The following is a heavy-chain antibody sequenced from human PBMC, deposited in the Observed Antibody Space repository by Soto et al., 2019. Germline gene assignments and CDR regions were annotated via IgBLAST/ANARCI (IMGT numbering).Heavy chain of an antibody. CDR1: GGTFSSYA. D-gene: IGHD7-27*01. V-gene: IGHV1-69*13. J-gene: IGHJ6*02. Sequence: SVKVSCKASGGTFSSYAISWVRQAPGQGLEWMGGIIPIFGTANYAQKFQGRVTITADESTSTAYMELSSLRSEDTAVYYCARAGRFGMGNYYYYYYGMDVWGQGTTVTVSS. CDR3: ARAGRFGMGNYYYYYYGMDV. CDR2: IIPIFGTA.